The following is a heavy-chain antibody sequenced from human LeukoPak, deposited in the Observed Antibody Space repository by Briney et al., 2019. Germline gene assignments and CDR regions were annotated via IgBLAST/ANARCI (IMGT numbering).Heavy chain of an antibody. V-gene: IGHV4-59*01. CDR3: ARTTMVRGTYYMDV. D-gene: IGHD3-10*01. CDR2: IYYSGYT. CDR1: GCTISSYY. J-gene: IGHJ6*03. Sequence: SETLSLTCTASGCTISSYYWSWIRQPPGKGLEWVAYIYYSGYTNYNPSLKSRVTISVDTSKNQFSLKLSSVTAADTAVYYCARTTMVRGTYYMDVWGKGTTVTISS.